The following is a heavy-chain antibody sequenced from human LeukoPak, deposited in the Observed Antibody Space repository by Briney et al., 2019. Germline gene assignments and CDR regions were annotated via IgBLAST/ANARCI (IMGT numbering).Heavy chain of an antibody. CDR3: AKGPLLWD. D-gene: IGHD2/OR15-2a*01. CDR2: ISYDGVNK. J-gene: IGHJ4*02. V-gene: IGHV3-30*18. Sequence: GGSLRLSCAASGFTFSSYEMNWVRQAPGKGLNWVAFISYDGVNKYADSVKGRFTISRDNSKNTLYLQMNSLRAEDTAVYYCAKGPLLWDWGQGTLVTVSS. CDR1: GFTFSSYE.